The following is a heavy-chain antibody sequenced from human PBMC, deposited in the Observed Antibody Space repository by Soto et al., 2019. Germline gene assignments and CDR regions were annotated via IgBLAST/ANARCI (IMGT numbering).Heavy chain of an antibody. CDR3: AKTRYDFWSGLVDYYYYGMDV. V-gene: IGHV3-23*01. CDR1: GFTVSNRY. Sequence: PGGSLRLSCAASGFTVSNRYTSWVRQAPGKGLEWVSAISGSGGSTYYADSVKGRFTISRDNSKNTLYLQMNSLRAEDTAVYYCAKTRYDFWSGLVDYYYYGMDVWGQGTTVTVSS. J-gene: IGHJ6*02. D-gene: IGHD3-3*01. CDR2: ISGSGGST.